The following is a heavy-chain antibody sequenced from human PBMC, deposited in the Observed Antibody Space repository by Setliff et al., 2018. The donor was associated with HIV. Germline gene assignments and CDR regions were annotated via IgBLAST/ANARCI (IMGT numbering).Heavy chain of an antibody. V-gene: IGHV4-4*09. CDR1: GAGISGYS. CDR3: ARRWGIRGYSS. D-gene: IGHD5-18*01. Sequence: LSLTCIVSGAGISGYSWSWIRQPPGKGLEWIGDIDSNGRPNYNTSLNSRLTVSADPSKNQFSLKLYSVTAADTSVYYCARRWGIRGYSSWGQGTLVTVSS. J-gene: IGHJ5*02. CDR2: IDSNGRP.